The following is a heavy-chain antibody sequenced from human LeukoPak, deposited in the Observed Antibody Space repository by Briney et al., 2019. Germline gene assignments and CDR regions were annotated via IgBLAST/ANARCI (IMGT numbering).Heavy chain of an antibody. J-gene: IGHJ4*02. CDR2: IKQDGSEK. CDR3: ARDQYGDYRML. CDR1: GFTFSSYW. Sequence: GGSLRLSCAASGFTFSSYWMSWVRQAPGKRLEWVTNIKQDGSEKYYVDSVKGRFTISRDNSKNTLYLQMNSLRAEDTAVYYCARDQYGDYRMLWGQGTLVTVSS. D-gene: IGHD4-17*01. V-gene: IGHV3-7*03.